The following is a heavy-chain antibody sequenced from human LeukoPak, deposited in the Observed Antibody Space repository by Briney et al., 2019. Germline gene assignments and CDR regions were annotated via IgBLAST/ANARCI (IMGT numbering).Heavy chain of an antibody. D-gene: IGHD6-19*01. J-gene: IGHJ4*02. Sequence: GGSLRLSCAASVFTSSDYGMSWVREAPGTGVEWGSGINWNGDSTRYAYSVKGRFTISRDNAKSTLYLQMNSLRAEDTALYYCARGVGSGWYESECWGQGTLVTVSS. V-gene: IGHV3-20*04. CDR3: ARGVGSGWYESEC. CDR2: INWNGDST. CDR1: VFTSSDYG.